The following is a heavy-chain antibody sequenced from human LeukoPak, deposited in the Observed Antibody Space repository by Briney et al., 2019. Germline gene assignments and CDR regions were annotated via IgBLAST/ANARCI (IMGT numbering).Heavy chain of an antibody. Sequence: SETLSLTCAVYGGSFSGYYWSWIRQPPGKGLEWIGEINHSGSTNYNPSLKSRVTISVDTSKNQFSLKLSSVTAADTAVYYCARGHCGGDCYSGHYFDYWGQGTLVTVSS. V-gene: IGHV4-34*01. J-gene: IGHJ4*02. CDR2: INHSGST. CDR3: ARGHCGGDCYSGHYFDY. D-gene: IGHD2-21*02. CDR1: GGSFSGYY.